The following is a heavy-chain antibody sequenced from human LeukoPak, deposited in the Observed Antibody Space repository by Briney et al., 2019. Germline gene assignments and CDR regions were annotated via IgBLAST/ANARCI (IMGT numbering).Heavy chain of an antibody. Sequence: GGSLRLSWAASGVTFSSDGTHWVRQAPGKGLEWVAVISYDGSNKYYADSVKGRFTISRDNSKNTLYLQMNSLRAEDTAVYYCARDRDGYNYFDYWGQGTLVTVSS. CDR1: GVTFSSDG. CDR3: ARDRDGYNYFDY. CDR2: ISYDGSNK. V-gene: IGHV3-30*03. D-gene: IGHD5-24*01. J-gene: IGHJ4*02.